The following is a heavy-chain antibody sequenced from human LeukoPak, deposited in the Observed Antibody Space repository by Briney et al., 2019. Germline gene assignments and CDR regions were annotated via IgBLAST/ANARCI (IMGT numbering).Heavy chain of an antibody. Sequence: SETLSLTCAVYGGSFSGYYWSWIRQPPGKGLEWIGEINHSGSTNYNPSLKSRVTISVDTSKNQFSLKLSSVTAADTAVYYCARVSRSSSCEDYWGQGTLVTVSS. CDR1: GGSFSGYY. V-gene: IGHV4-34*01. J-gene: IGHJ4*02. D-gene: IGHD6-6*01. CDR3: ARVSRSSSCEDY. CDR2: INHSGST.